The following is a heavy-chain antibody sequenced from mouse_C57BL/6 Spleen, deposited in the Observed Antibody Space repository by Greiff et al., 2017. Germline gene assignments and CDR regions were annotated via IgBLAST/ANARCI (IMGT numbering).Heavy chain of an antibody. Sequence: VQLQQSGAELAKPGASVKLSCKASGYTFTSYWMHWVKQRPGQGLEWIGYINPSSGYTKYNQKFKDKATLTADKSSSTAYMQLSSLTYEDSAVYYCARERDDYDVGDYYAMDYWGQGTSVTVSS. CDR1: GYTFTSYW. D-gene: IGHD2-4*01. CDR3: ARERDDYDVGDYYAMDY. CDR2: INPSSGYT. V-gene: IGHV1-7*01. J-gene: IGHJ4*01.